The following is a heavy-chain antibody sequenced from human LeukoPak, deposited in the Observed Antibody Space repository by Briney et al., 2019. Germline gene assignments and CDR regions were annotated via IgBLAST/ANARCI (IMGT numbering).Heavy chain of an antibody. J-gene: IGHJ5*02. V-gene: IGHV4-34*01. Sequence: SETLSLTCAVYGGSFSGYYWTWIGLPPGKGLEWIGEINHSGSTKYNPSLKSRVTISADTSKDQFSLKLSSVTAADTAVYYCARGGQQWLVRGNWFDPWGQGTLVTVSS. CDR1: GGSFSGYY. CDR2: INHSGST. CDR3: ARGGQQWLVRGNWFDP. D-gene: IGHD6-19*01.